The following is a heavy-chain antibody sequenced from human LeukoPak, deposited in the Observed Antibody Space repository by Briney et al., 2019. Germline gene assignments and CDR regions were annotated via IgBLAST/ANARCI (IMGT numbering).Heavy chain of an antibody. CDR3: AKDWGDSSGYYYLKLDYFDY. V-gene: IGHV3-23*01. J-gene: IGHJ4*02. D-gene: IGHD3-22*01. Sequence: PGASLRLSCAASGFTFSSYAMSWVRQAPGKGLEWVSAISGSGGSTYYADSVKGRFTISRDNSKNTLYLQMNSLRAEDMAVYYCAKDWGDSSGYYYLKLDYFDYWGQGTLVTVSS. CDR2: ISGSGGST. CDR1: GFTFSSYA.